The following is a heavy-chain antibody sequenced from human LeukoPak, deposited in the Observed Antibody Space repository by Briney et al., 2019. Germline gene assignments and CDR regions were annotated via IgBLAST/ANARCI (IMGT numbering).Heavy chain of an antibody. D-gene: IGHD3/OR15-3a*01. V-gene: IGHV4-59*01. J-gene: IGHJ4*02. CDR2: IYYSGST. CDR3: ARGRSNSDY. Sequence: SETLSLTCTVSGGSINSYYWNWIRQPPGKGLEWIGYIYYSGSTNYNPSLKSRVTISVDTSKNQFSLTLSSVTAADTAVYYCARGRSNSDYWGQGTLVTVSS. CDR1: GGSINSYY.